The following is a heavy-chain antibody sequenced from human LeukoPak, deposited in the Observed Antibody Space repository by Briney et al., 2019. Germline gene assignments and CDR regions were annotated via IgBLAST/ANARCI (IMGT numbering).Heavy chain of an antibody. D-gene: IGHD3-22*01. CDR2: INHSGST. V-gene: IGHV4-34*01. CDR1: GGSFSGYY. CDR3: ARGLLDGSGLYSDWIDP. Sequence: SETLSLTCAVSGGSFSGYYWSWIRQTPGKGLEWIGEINHSGSTNYNPSLKSRVSISVDTSKKQFSLRLSSVTAADTAVYYCARGLLDGSGLYSDWIDPWDQGTLVTVSS. J-gene: IGHJ5*02.